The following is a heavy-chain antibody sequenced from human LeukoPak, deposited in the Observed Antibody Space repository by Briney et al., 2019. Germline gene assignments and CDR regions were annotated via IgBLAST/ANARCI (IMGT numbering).Heavy chain of an antibody. CDR3: VRLRRNSDTSGFYYYYDF. J-gene: IGHJ4*02. CDR1: GYTFSSYS. CDR2: ISVRSNYI. D-gene: IGHD3-22*01. Sequence: PGGPLRLSCLASGYTFSSYSINWVRQAPGKGLEWVSSISVRSNYIYYADSVRGRFRISRDDARDLLYLQMNSLRAEDTAVYYCVRLRRNSDTSGFYYYYDFWGQGTLVTVSS. V-gene: IGHV3-21*01.